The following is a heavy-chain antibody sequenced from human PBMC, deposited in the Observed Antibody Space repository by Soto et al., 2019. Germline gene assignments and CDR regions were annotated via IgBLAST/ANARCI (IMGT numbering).Heavy chain of an antibody. D-gene: IGHD6-19*01. CDR1: GYTFTSST. CDR2: MNPVTGNA. J-gene: IGHJ5*02. V-gene: IGHV1-8*01. Sequence: QEQLVQSGAEVKRPGASVKVSCRASGYTFTSSTINWVRQAAGQGPEWIGWMNPVTGNAAFARAFQGCVTMPRDTSTDTAYMEVGGLSSGDTAIYYCARAVGIAVTGLDLWRPGTLVTVSS. CDR3: ARAVGIAVTGLDL.